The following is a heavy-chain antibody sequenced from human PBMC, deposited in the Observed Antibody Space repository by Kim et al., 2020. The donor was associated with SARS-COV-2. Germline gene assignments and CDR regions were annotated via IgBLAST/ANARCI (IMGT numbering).Heavy chain of an antibody. CDR1: GYTLTELS. CDR3: ATEYYGSGSYSYFDY. D-gene: IGHD3-10*01. CDR2: FDPEDGET. Sequence: ASVKVSCKVSGYTLTELSMHWVRQAPGKGLEWMGGFDPEDGETIYAQKFQGRVTMTEDTSTDTAYMELSSLRSEDTAVYYCATEYYGSGSYSYFDYWGQGTLVTVSS. V-gene: IGHV1-24*01. J-gene: IGHJ4*02.